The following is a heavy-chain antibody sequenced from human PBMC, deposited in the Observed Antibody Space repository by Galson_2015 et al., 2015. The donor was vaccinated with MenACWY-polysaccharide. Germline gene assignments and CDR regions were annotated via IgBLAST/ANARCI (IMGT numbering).Heavy chain of an antibody. J-gene: IGHJ4*02. CDR3: ARGSSAYD. Sequence: SLLLSFSASCFPFLPSFLPLFLPSPGKGLVWVSRIKSDGSSTNYADSVKGRFTISRDNAKNTLYLQMNSLRAEDTGLYYCARGSSAYDWGQGTLVTVSA. D-gene: IGHD5-12*01. CDR2: IKSDGSST. CDR1: CFPFLPSF. V-gene: IGHV3-74*01.